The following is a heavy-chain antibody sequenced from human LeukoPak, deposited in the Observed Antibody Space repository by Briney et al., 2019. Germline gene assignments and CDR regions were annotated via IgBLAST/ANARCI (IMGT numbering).Heavy chain of an antibody. V-gene: IGHV4-59*01. CDR3: ARGAHYYGSGTDY. Sequence: PSETLSLTCTVSGGSISSYYWSWIRQPPGKGLEWIGYIYYSGSTNYNPSLKSRVTISVDTSKNQFSLKLISVTAADTAVYYCARGAHYYGSGTDYWGQGTLVTVSS. D-gene: IGHD3-10*01. J-gene: IGHJ4*02. CDR1: GGSISSYY. CDR2: IYYSGST.